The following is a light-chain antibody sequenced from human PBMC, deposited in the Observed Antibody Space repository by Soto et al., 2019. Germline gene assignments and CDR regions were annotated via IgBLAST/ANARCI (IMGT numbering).Light chain of an antibody. CDR1: QSVSGNY. J-gene: IGKJ3*01. V-gene: IGKV3-20*01. Sequence: EIVLTQSPGTLSASPGERATLSCRASQSVSGNYLAWYQQKLGQAPRLLIYGATSRATGSPDRFSGSVSGTDFTLTISRLEPEDFAVYYCQQYGRSATFTFGPGTKVDIK. CDR2: GAT. CDR3: QQYGRSATFT.